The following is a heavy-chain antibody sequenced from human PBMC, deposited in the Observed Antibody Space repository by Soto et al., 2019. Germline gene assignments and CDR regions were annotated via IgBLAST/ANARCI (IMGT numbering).Heavy chain of an antibody. CDR2: IVPYINTA. CDR1: GGTFTSHA. Sequence: QVQLVQSGAEVKKPGSSMKVSCKASGGTFTSHAISWVRQAPGQGLEWMGGIVPYINTANDAQKFQGRVTISADESMTTAYMEVSGLTSGDTAIYYCARHRPYFVSGSYFYGMDVWGQGTTVTVSS. J-gene: IGHJ6*02. D-gene: IGHD3-10*01. V-gene: IGHV1-69*01. CDR3: ARHRPYFVSGSYFYGMDV.